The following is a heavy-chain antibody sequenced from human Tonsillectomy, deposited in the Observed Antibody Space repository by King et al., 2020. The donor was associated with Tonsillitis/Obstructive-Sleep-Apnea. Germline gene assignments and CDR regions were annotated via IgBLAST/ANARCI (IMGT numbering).Heavy chain of an antibody. Sequence: HVQLQQWGAGLLKPSETLSLTCAVYGGSLSGYYWNWIRQPPGKGLEWIGVINHSGSTNYNPSLKSRVTISVDTSKNQFSLKLRSVTAADTAVYYCARSDLDWEYDAFDIWGQGTMVTVSS. J-gene: IGHJ3*02. V-gene: IGHV4-34*01. CDR1: GGSLSGYY. CDR3: ARSDLDWEYDAFDI. D-gene: IGHD3-9*01. CDR2: INHSGST.